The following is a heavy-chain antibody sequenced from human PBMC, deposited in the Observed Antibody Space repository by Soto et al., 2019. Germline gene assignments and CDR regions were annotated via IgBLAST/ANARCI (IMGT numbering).Heavy chain of an antibody. V-gene: IGHV3-30*18. J-gene: IGHJ6*02. Sequence: QVQLVESGGGVVQPGRSLGLSCAASGFTFSSYGMHWVRQAPGKGLEWVAVISYDGSNKYYADSVKGRFTISRDNSKNTLYLQMNSLRAEDTAVYYCAKGLMADVRAIYYYYGMDVWGQGTTVTVSS. CDR3: AKGLMADVRAIYYYYGMDV. CDR1: GFTFSSYG. D-gene: IGHD2-8*01. CDR2: ISYDGSNK.